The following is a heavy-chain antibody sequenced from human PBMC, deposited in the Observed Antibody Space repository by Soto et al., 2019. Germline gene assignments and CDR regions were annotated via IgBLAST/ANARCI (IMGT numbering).Heavy chain of an antibody. CDR2: IFSNDEK. Sequence: QVTLKESGPVLVKPTETLTLTCTVSGFSLSNARMGVSWIRQPPGKALEWLAHIFSNDEKSYSASLKSRRTISKDTSKSQVVLTMTNMDPVDTATYYFARIISYGSGSYYSNWFDPWGQGTLVTVSS. V-gene: IGHV2-26*01. D-gene: IGHD3-10*01. CDR3: ARIISYGSGSYYSNWFDP. J-gene: IGHJ5*02. CDR1: GFSLSNARMG.